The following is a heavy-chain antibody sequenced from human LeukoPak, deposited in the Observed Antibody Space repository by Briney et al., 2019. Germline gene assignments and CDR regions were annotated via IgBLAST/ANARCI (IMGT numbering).Heavy chain of an antibody. V-gene: IGHV3-48*04. CDR2: ISSSSSTI. J-gene: IGHJ4*02. Sequence: QSGGSLRLSCAASGFTFSSYSMNWVRQAPGKGLEWVSYISSSSSTIYYADSVKGRFTISRDNAKNSLYLQMNSLRAEDTAVYYCARGRLAAAGTLFDYWGQGTLVTVSS. CDR3: ARGRLAAAGTLFDY. CDR1: GFTFSSYS. D-gene: IGHD6-13*01.